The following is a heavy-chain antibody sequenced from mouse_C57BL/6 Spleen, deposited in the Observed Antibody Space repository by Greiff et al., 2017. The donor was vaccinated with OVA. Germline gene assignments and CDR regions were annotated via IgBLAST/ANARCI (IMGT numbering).Heavy chain of an antibody. J-gene: IGHJ3*01. D-gene: IGHD1-1*01. CDR2: INPNNGGT. CDR1: GYTFTDYY. CDR3: ARGDVSYGWFAY. V-gene: IGHV1-26*01. Sequence: EVKLQQSGPELVKPGASVKISCKASGYTFTDYYMNWVKQSHGKSLEWIGDINPNNGGTSYNQKFKGKATLTVDKSSSTAYMELRSLTSEDSAVYYCARGDVSYGWFAYWGQGTLVTVSA.